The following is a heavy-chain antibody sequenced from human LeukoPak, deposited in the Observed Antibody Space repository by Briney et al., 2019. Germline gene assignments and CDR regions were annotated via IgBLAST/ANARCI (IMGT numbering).Heavy chain of an antibody. Sequence: SETLSLTCAVSGGSISSSSYYWDWIRQPPGKGLEWIGTIYYSGSTYYNPSLKSRVTISLDTSKNQFSLKVSSVTAADTAVYYCARVRVYYGSGSYYTILDYMDVWGKGTTVTVSS. D-gene: IGHD3-10*01. CDR1: GGSISSSSYY. CDR3: ARVRVYYGSGSYYTILDYMDV. V-gene: IGHV4-39*07. CDR2: IYYSGST. J-gene: IGHJ6*03.